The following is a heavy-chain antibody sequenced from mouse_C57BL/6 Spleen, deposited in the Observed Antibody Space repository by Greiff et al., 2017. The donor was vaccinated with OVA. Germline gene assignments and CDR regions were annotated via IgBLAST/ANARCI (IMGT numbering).Heavy chain of an antibody. Sequence: EVKLMESGGGLVQPGGSLSLSCAASGFTFTDYYMSWVRQPPGQALEWLGFIRNKANGYTTEYSAYVKGRFTISRDNSQSILYLQMNARRAEDSATYYCARDIGGYYVDYYAMDYWGQGTSVTVSS. CDR1: GFTFTDYY. CDR3: ARDIGGYYVDYYAMDY. CDR2: IRNKANGYTT. J-gene: IGHJ4*01. V-gene: IGHV7-3*01. D-gene: IGHD2-3*01.